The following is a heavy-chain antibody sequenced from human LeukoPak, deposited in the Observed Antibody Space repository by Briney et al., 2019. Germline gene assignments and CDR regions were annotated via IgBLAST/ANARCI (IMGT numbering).Heavy chain of an antibody. D-gene: IGHD1-1*01. CDR3: ARHTLWRFDY. V-gene: IGHV3-7*01. J-gene: IGHJ4*02. CDR2: INQDGGTE. CDR1: GFTFTNYW. Sequence: GGSLRLSCAAYGFTFTNYWLTWVRQAPGKGLEWVANINQDGGTEYYVDSMKGRFTISRDNAKNLVYLQINSLRAEDTAGYFCARHTLWRFDYWGQGALVTVSS.